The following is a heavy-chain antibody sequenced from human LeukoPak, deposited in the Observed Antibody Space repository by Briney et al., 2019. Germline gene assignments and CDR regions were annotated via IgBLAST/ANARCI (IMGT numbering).Heavy chain of an antibody. CDR2: TYYRSKWYN. Sequence: SQTLSLTCAISGDSVSSNSAAWNWIRQSPSRGLEWPGRTYYRSKWYNDYAVSVKSRITINPDTSKNQFSLQLNSVTPEDTAVYYCARVGFYDSSGYLHYYFDYWGQGTLVTVSS. CDR1: GDSVSSNSAA. D-gene: IGHD3-22*01. CDR3: ARVGFYDSSGYLHYYFDY. V-gene: IGHV6-1*01. J-gene: IGHJ4*02.